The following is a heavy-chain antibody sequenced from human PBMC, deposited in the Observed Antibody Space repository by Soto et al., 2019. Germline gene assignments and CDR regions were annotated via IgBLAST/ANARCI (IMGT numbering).Heavy chain of an antibody. V-gene: IGHV3-74*01. D-gene: IGHD2-21*02. CDR3: ARESGDWPLNWLDP. J-gene: IGHJ5*02. Sequence: AGGSLRLSCAASGFNFSNHWMHWVRQRPAEGLVWVSRITSDGKSKAYAESVKGRFAISRDNAKNTLYLQMNGLTAEDTAVYYCARESGDWPLNWLDPWGQGTLVTVSS. CDR2: ITSDGKSK. CDR1: GFNFSNHW.